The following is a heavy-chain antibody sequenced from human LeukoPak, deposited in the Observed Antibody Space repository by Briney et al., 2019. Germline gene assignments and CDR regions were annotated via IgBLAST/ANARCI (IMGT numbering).Heavy chain of an antibody. J-gene: IGHJ4*02. CDR3: ARDEYYYDSSGYYYYFDY. V-gene: IGHV3-7*04. D-gene: IGHD3-22*01. CDR1: GFTFSRYW. Sequence: GGSLRLSCVASGFTFSRYWMSWVRQAPGKGLEWVANINQGGSEKYCVDSVKGRFTISRDNAKNSLYLQMNSLRAEDTAVYYCARDEYYYDSSGYYYYFDYWGQGTLVTVSS. CDR2: INQGGSEK.